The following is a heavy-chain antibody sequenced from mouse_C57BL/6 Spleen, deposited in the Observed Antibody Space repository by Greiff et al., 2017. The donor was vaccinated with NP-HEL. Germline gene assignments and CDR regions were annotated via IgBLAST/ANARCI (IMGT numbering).Heavy chain of an antibody. CDR2: IYPGDGDT. J-gene: IGHJ4*01. V-gene: IGHV1-82*01. CDR1: GYAFSSSW. Sequence: VQLQQSGPELVKPGASVKISCKASGYAFSSSWMNWVKQRPGKGLEWIVRIYPGDGDTNYNGKFKGKATLTADKSSSTAYMQLSSLTSEDSAVYFCASPYAMDYWGQGTSVTVSS. CDR3: ASPYAMDY.